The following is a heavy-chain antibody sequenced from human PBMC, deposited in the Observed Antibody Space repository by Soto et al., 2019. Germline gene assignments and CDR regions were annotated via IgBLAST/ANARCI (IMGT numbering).Heavy chain of an antibody. Sequence: SVRLSCSSSEFVFISCGLHCVRQAPGKGLEWVAVIWYDGSNKYYADSVKGRFTISRDNSKNTLYLQMNSLRAEDTAVYYCARDPKRGEMTTYYYYGMDVWGQGTTVTVSS. D-gene: IGHD4-4*01. CDR1: EFVFISCG. CDR2: IWYDGSNK. CDR3: ARDPKRGEMTTYYYYGMDV. V-gene: IGHV3-33*01. J-gene: IGHJ6*02.